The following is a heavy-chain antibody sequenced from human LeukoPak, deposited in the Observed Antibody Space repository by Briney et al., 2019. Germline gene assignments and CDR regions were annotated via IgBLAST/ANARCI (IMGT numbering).Heavy chain of an antibody. CDR1: GDSISTYY. CDR3: AGPRGYSSSWSYYYYYYYMDV. D-gene: IGHD6-13*01. J-gene: IGHJ6*03. V-gene: IGHV4-59*01. CDR2: IYFSGST. Sequence: SETLSLTCTVSGDSISTYYWSWIRQPPGKGLEWIGYIYFSGSTDYNPSLKSRVTVSLDTSKNQFSLKLRSVTASDTAIYYCAGPRGYSSSWSYYYYYYYMDVWGKGTTVTISS.